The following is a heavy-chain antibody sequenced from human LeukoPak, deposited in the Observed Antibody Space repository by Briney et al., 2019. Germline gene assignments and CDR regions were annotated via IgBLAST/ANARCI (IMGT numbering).Heavy chain of an antibody. J-gene: IGHJ6*02. CDR3: ARLEDHSSSWYLVGDYYGMDV. V-gene: IGHV3-33*01. CDR2: IWYDGSNK. D-gene: IGHD6-13*01. CDR1: GFTFSSYG. Sequence: GGSLRLSCAASGFTFSSYGMHWVRQAPGKGLEWVAVIWYDGSNKYYADSVKGRFTISRDNSKNTLYLQMNSLRAEDTAVYYCARLEDHSSSWYLVGDYYGMDVWGQGTLVTVSS.